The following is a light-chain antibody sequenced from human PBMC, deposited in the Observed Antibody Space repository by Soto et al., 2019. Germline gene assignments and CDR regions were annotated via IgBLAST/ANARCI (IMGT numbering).Light chain of an antibody. J-gene: IGLJ2*01. Sequence: QSALTQPPSASGSRGQSVTISCTGTSSDVGGYNYVSGYQQHPGKAPKRMIYEVSKRPSGVPDRFSGSKSGNTASLTVSGLQAEDEADYYCSSYAGSSSVVFGGGTKLTVL. CDR2: EVS. V-gene: IGLV2-8*01. CDR1: SSDVGGYNY. CDR3: SSYAGSSSVV.